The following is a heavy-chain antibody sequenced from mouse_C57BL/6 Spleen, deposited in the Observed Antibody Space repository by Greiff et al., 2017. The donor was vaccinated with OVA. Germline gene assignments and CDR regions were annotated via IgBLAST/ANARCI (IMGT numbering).Heavy chain of an antibody. J-gene: IGHJ1*03. Sequence: VQLQQPGAELVKPGASVKLSCKASGYTFTSYWMHWVKQRPGQGLEWIGMIHPNSGSTNYNEKFKSKATLTVDKSSSTAYMQLSSLTSEDSAVYYGARHDYDDYWYFDVWGTGTTVTVSS. CDR3: ARHDYDDYWYFDV. D-gene: IGHD2-4*01. CDR2: IHPNSGST. CDR1: GYTFTSYW. V-gene: IGHV1-64*01.